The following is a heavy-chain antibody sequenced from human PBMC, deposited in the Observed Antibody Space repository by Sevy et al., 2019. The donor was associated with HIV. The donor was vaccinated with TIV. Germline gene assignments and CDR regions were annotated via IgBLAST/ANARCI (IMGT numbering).Heavy chain of an antibody. CDR3: TRGLVLITKNYYYYIDV. CDR1: GFTFSNAW. J-gene: IGHJ6*03. CDR2: IKSNTNGGNT. D-gene: IGHD3-10*01. Sequence: WGYLRLSCAASGFTFSNAWWSWVRQAPGKGLERVGHIKSNTNGGNTEYPEPVKGRFTIPRDDPKNTPYLQMNSLKTEDRALYYCTRGLVLITKNYYYYIDVWGKGTPVSVSS. V-gene: IGHV3-15*01.